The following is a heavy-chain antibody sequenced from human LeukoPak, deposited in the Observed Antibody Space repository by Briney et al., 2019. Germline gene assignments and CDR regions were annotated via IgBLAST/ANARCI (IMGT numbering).Heavy chain of an antibody. CDR1: GFTFTSYA. Sequence: GGSLRLSCAASGFTFTSYALHWVRQAPGKGLEWVAVIAFDGSNIYYADSVKGRFTISRDNSKNTLYLQMNSLRTEDTAVYYCARGGDDYSLYIWLGPWGQGTLVTVSS. J-gene: IGHJ5*02. CDR2: IAFDGSNI. D-gene: IGHD4-11*01. V-gene: IGHV3-30-3*01. CDR3: ARGGDDYSLYIWLGP.